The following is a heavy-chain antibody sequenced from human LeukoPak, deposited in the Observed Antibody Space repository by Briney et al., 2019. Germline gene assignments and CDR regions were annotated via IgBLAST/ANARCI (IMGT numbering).Heavy chain of an antibody. Sequence: ASVKVSCKASGYTFTTYPINWVRQAPGQGLEWMGWMNPDSGNTGYAQKFQGRVTMTRNTSISTAYMELSSLRSEDTAVYYCAREGYYYGSGSYPYGYWGQGTLVTVSS. D-gene: IGHD3-10*01. V-gene: IGHV1-8*02. CDR2: MNPDSGNT. CDR3: AREGYYYGSGSYPYGY. CDR1: GYTFTTYP. J-gene: IGHJ4*02.